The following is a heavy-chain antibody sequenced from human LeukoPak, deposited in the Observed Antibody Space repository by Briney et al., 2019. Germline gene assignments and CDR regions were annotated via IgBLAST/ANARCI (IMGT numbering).Heavy chain of an antibody. CDR2: IYTSGST. CDR3: VRVRVGATGYYFDY. D-gene: IGHD1-26*01. J-gene: IGHJ4*02. Sequence: SETLSLTCTVSGGSISSGSYYWSWIRQPAGKGLEWIGRIYTSGSTNYNPSLKSRVTISVDTSKNQFSLKLSSVTAADTAVYYCVRVRVGATGYYFDYWGQGTLVTVSS. V-gene: IGHV4-61*02. CDR1: GGSISSGSYY.